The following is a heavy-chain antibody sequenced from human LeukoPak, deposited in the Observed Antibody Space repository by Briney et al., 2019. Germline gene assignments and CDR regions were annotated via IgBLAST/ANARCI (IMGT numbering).Heavy chain of an antibody. CDR2: VSGSGGST. D-gene: IGHD4-17*01. Sequence: GGSLRLSCVTSGLTFSSYAMSWVRQAPGKGLEWVSGVSGSGGSTYYTDSVKGRFTISRDNAKNSLYLQMSSLRAEDTAVYFCARGQTTMTNWGQGTLVTVSS. CDR1: GLTFSSYA. V-gene: IGHV3-23*01. J-gene: IGHJ4*02. CDR3: ARGQTTMTN.